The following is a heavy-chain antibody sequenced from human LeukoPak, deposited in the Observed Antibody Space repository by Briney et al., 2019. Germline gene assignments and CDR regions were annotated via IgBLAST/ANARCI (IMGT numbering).Heavy chain of an antibody. D-gene: IGHD5-18*01. Sequence: PSETLSLTCAVYGGSFSGYYWSWIRQPPGKGLEWIGEINHSGSTNYNPYPKSRVTISVDASKNQFSLNLSSATAADTAVYYCAGLVKRQLWPQFDTWGQGTLVTVSS. J-gene: IGHJ5*02. CDR1: GGSFSGYY. V-gene: IGHV4-34*01. CDR2: INHSGST. CDR3: AGLVKRQLWPQFDT.